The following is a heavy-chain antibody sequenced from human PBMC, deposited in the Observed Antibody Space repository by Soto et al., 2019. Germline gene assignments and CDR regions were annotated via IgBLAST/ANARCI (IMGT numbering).Heavy chain of an antibody. CDR1: GGSISSSSYY. V-gene: IGHV4-39*01. D-gene: IGHD6-25*01. J-gene: IGHJ5*02. CDR2: IYYSGST. CDR3: ARHFNAYSSGRGWFDP. Sequence: SETLSLTCTVSGGSISSSSYYWGWIRQPPGKGLEWIGSIYYSGSTYYNPSLKSRVTISVDTSKNQFSLKLSSVTAADTVVYYCARHFNAYSSGRGWFDPWGQGTLVTVSS.